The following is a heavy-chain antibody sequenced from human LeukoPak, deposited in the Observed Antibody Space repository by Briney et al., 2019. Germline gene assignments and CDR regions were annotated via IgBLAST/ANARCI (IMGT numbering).Heavy chain of an antibody. V-gene: IGHV4-59*10. CDR2: IYTSGST. J-gene: IGHJ6*03. Sequence: PSETVSLTCAVYGGSFSSYYWSWIRQPAGKGLEWIGRIYTSGSTNYNPSLKSRVTMSVDTSKNQFSLKLSSVTAADTAVYYCARDMGARVPYYYYYYMDVWGKGTTVTISS. CDR1: GGSFSSYY. CDR3: ARDMGARVPYYYYYYMDV. D-gene: IGHD1-26*01.